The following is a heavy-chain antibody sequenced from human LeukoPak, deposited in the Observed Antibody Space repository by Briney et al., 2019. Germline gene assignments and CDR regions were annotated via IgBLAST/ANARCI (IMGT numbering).Heavy chain of an antibody. CDR1: GFTFSSYW. J-gene: IGHJ4*02. D-gene: IGHD2-2*01. V-gene: IGHV3-7*01. CDR2: IRQDGSEK. Sequence: PGGSLRLSCAASGFTFSSYWMSWVRQAPGKGLEWVANIRQDGSEKYYVDSVKGRFTISRDNAKNSLYLQMNSLRAEDTTVYYCARAIGYCSSTSCYSRVYYFAYWGQGTLVTVSS. CDR3: ARAIGYCSSTSCYSRVYYFAY.